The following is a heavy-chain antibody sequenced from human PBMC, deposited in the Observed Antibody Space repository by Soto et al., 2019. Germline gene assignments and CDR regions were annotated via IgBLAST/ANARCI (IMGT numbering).Heavy chain of an antibody. D-gene: IGHD2-21*02. CDR1: GGSISSCY. CDR2: IYYSGST. J-gene: IGHJ6*02. CDR3: ARVLLFYCGTDCYRLVV. Sequence: PSETLSLTCAVSGGSISSCYWSWIRQPPGKGLEWIGYIYYSGSTHYNPSLKSRVTISVDTSKNQFSLKLSSVTAGDTAVYYCARVLLFYCGTDCYRLVVWGQGTTVTVSS. V-gene: IGHV4-59*01.